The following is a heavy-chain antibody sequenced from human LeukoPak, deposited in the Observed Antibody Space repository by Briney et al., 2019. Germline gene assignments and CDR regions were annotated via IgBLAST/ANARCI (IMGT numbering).Heavy chain of an antibody. CDR3: ARVAGSIDY. J-gene: IGHJ4*02. Sequence: ASVKVSCKASGYTFAAYDINWVRQATGQGLEWMGWMNPNSGYTGYAQKFQGRVTITRDTSISTAYMELSSLRSEDTAVYYCARVAGSIDYWGQGTLVTVSS. CDR1: GYTFAAYD. CDR2: MNPNSGYT. V-gene: IGHV1-8*03. D-gene: IGHD6-19*01.